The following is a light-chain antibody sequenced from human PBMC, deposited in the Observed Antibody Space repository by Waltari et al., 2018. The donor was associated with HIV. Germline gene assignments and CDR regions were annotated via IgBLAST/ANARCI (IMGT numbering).Light chain of an antibody. Sequence: SFELTQPSSVSVSPGQTARITCSGALPGKKNDRWFHQQPRPPPLMVIYKDSERPSGIPERFSGSNSGTTVTLTISGAQVEDEADYYCYSAADNNISFFGGGTKLTVL. V-gene: IGLV3-27*01. J-gene: IGLJ2*01. CDR2: KDS. CDR3: YSAADNNISF. CDR1: LPGKKN.